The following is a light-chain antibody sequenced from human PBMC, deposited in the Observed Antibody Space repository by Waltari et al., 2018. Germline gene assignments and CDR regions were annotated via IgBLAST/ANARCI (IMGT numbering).Light chain of an antibody. CDR2: DAS. CDR1: QSVSVY. V-gene: IGKV3-11*01. J-gene: IGKJ1*01. CDR3: QQRTDRPPVT. Sequence: VLTQSPATLSLSPGERATLPCRASQSVSVYLAWYQQKPGQAPRRLIYDASDRATGVPARFSGSGSWTDFTLTISSLEPEDFAVYYCQQRTDRPPVTFGQGTRVEMK.